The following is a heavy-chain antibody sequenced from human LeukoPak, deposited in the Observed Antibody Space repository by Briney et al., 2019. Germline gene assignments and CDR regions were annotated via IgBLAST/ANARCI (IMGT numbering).Heavy chain of an antibody. CDR3: AREGYCSGGSCYPDYYYYGMDV. V-gene: IGHV3-66*01. CDR1: GFTVSSNY. J-gene: IGHJ6*02. D-gene: IGHD2-15*01. CDR2: IYSGGST. Sequence: GGSLRLSCAASGFTVSSNYMSWVRQAPGKGLEWVSVIYSGGSTYYADSVKGRFTISRDNAKNSLYLQMNSLRAEDTAVYYCAREGYCSGGSCYPDYYYYGMDVWGQGTTVTVSS.